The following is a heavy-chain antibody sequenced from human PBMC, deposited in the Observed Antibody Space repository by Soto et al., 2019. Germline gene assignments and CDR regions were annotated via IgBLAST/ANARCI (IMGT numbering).Heavy chain of an antibody. J-gene: IGHJ4*02. CDR2: ISSSSSYI. V-gene: IGHV3-21*01. Sequence: EVQLVESGGGLVKPGGSLRLSCAASGFTFSSYSMNWVRQAPGKGLEWVSSISSSSSYIYYADSVKGRFTISRDNAKNSLYLQMNSLRAEDTAVYYCARAYGDYVSEVAWGQGTLVTVSS. D-gene: IGHD4-17*01. CDR3: ARAYGDYVSEVA. CDR1: GFTFSSYS.